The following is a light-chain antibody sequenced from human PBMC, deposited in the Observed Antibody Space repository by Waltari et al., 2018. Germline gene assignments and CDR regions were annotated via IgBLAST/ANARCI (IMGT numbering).Light chain of an antibody. CDR3: QHYNNWPYT. V-gene: IGKV3-11*01. CDR2: DAS. Sequence: EIVLTQSPATLPLSPGERATLSCRASQSVSSYLAWYQQKPGQAPRLLIYDASNRATGIPARFSGSGSGTDFTLTISNLQSEDFAVYYCQHYNNWPYTFGQWTKLEIK. CDR1: QSVSSY. J-gene: IGKJ2*01.